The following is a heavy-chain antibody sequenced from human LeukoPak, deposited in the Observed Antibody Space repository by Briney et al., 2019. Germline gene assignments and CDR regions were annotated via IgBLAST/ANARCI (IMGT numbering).Heavy chain of an antibody. CDR2: ISCSGGST. J-gene: IGHJ4*02. CDR3: AKGKSGSYSALFDY. V-gene: IGHV3-23*01. CDR1: GFTFSSYA. Sequence: PGGSLRLSCAASGFTFSSYAMSWFRQAPGKGLEWVSAISCSGGSTYYADSVKGRFTISRDNSKNTLYRQMNSLRAEDTAVYYCAKGKSGSYSALFDYWGQGTLVTVSS. D-gene: IGHD1-26*01.